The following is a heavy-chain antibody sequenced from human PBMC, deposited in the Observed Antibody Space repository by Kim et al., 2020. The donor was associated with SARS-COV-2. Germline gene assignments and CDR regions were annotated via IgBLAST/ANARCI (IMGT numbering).Heavy chain of an antibody. CDR3: TRFWLTGGIAAAGPVDY. CDR1: GFTFSDYY. D-gene: IGHD6-13*01. Sequence: GGSLRLSCAASGFTFSDYYMSWIRQAPGKGLEWVSYISSSGSTIYYADSVKGRFTISRDNAKNSLYLQMNSLRAEDTAVYYWTRFWLTGGIAAAGPVDYWGERTLVTVSS. J-gene: IGHJ4*02. CDR2: ISSSGSTI. V-gene: IGHV3-11*01.